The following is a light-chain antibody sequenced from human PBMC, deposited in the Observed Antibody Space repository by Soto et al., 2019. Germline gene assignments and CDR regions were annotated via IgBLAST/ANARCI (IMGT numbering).Light chain of an antibody. CDR2: EVT. J-gene: IGLJ1*01. CDR3: NSFTANHLYV. V-gene: IGLV2-14*01. Sequence: QSVLTQPASVSGSPGQTITISCTGTSSDVGRYNTVSWYQHHPGKAPKLIIYEVTHRPAGISNRFSASKSGNTASLTISGLQVEDEADYYCNSFTANHLYVFGSGTKLTVL. CDR1: SSDVGRYNT.